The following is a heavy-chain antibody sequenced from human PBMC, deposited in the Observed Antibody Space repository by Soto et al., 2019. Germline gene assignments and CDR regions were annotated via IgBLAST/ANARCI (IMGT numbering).Heavy chain of an antibody. Sequence: GASVKVSCKACGYTFSDYYMHWVRQAPGQGLERMGWINANSGGTTYAQKFQGRVTMTRDTSTSTAYMELSRLSSDDTAIYYCARLQLEVAAYNWGQGTLVTVSS. CDR2: INANSGGT. CDR1: GYTFSDYY. CDR3: ARLQLEVAAYN. J-gene: IGHJ4*02. D-gene: IGHD6-19*01. V-gene: IGHV1-2*02.